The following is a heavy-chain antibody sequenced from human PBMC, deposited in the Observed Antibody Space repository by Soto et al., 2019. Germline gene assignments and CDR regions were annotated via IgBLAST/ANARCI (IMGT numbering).Heavy chain of an antibody. CDR2: IIRDSTTT. V-gene: IGHV3-48*02. J-gene: IGHJ4*02. CDR3: ARDLDWAFDN. D-gene: IGHD3-9*01. CDR1: GFTFSDFT. Sequence: GGSLRLSCAASGFTFSDFTMNCVRQSPGKGLEWISYIIRDSTTTTYADSVKGRFTISSDNAKNSLFLQMDSLRDEDTAVYYCARDLDWAFDNWGQGILVTVSS.